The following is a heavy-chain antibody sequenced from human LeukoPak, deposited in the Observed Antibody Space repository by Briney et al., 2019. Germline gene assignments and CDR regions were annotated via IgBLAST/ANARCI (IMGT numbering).Heavy chain of an antibody. CDR2: INTNTGNP. V-gene: IGHV7-4-1*02. J-gene: IGHJ4*02. Sequence: ASVKVSCKASGYTFTSYAMNWVRQAPGQGLEWMGWINTNTGNPTYAQGFTGRFVFSLDTSVSTAYLQISSLKAEDTAVYYCARGPPITMVRGVIISSPFGYWGQGTLVTVSS. CDR1: GYTFTSYA. D-gene: IGHD3-10*01. CDR3: ARGPPITMVRGVIISSPFGY.